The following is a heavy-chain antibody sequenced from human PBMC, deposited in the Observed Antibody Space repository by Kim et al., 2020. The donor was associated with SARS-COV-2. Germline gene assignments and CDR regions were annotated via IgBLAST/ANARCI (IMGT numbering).Heavy chain of an antibody. D-gene: IGHD3-22*01. J-gene: IGHJ4*02. Sequence: ADSVKGRFTISSDNSKNTLYLQMNSLRAEDTAVYYCARDLGYYDSSGYFGWGQGTLVTVSS. CDR3: ARDLGYYDSSGYFG. V-gene: IGHV3-33*01.